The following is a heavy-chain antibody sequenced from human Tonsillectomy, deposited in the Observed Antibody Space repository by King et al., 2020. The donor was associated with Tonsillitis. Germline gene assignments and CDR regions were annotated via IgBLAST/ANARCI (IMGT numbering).Heavy chain of an antibody. CDR2: ISSTSGHI. J-gene: IGHJ4*02. Sequence: VQLVESGGDLVQPGGSLRLSCTASGFTFSSYSMSWVRQAPGKGLEWVSAISSTSGHIYYADSVKGRFTISRDNSKNTLYLQMNSLRAEDTAVYYCAKGLIMGGRQSVSLFDYWGQGTLVTVSS. CDR3: AKGLIMGGRQSVSLFDY. V-gene: IGHV3-23*04. CDR1: GFTFSSYS. D-gene: IGHD2-8*01.